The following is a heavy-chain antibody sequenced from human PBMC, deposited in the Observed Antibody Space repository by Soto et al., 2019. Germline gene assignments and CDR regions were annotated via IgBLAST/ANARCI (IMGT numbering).Heavy chain of an antibody. D-gene: IGHD4-17*01. CDR3: ARSYGDDYYFGLDV. V-gene: IGHV3-73*02. Sequence: EVQLVESGGGLVEPGESLKLSCATSGFTFSGCVMHWVRQASGKGLEWVGHIRNKANNYAAAYAGSLKGRFTISRDDSKNTAYLQMDTLKTEDTAVYYCARSYGDDYYFGLDVWGQGTTVTVSS. CDR1: GFTFSGCV. CDR2: IRNKANNYAA. J-gene: IGHJ6*02.